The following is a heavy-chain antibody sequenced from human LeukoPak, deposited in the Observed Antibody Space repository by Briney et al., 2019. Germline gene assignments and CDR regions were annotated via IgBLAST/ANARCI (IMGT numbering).Heavy chain of an antibody. J-gene: IGHJ4*02. Sequence: ASVKVSCKASGYTFTNYYIHWVRQAPGQGLECMGIINPSGGSTSYAQKFQGRVTMTRDMSTSTVYMELSSLRSEDTAVYYCAGRGLLPGDYWGQGTLVTVSS. V-gene: IGHV1-46*01. CDR3: AGRGLLPGDY. CDR1: GYTFTNYY. CDR2: INPSGGST. D-gene: IGHD3-22*01.